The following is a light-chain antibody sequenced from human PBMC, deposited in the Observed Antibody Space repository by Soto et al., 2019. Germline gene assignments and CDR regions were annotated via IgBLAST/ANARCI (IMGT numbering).Light chain of an antibody. V-gene: IGKV1-5*01. J-gene: IGKJ1*01. CDR1: QSISSW. CDR3: QHYNSYSQA. CDR2: DAS. Sequence: DIPMTQSPSTLSASVGDRVTITCRASQSISSWLAWYQQKPGKAPKLLIYDASSLESGVPSRFSGSGSGTEFTLTISSLQPDDFATHYCQHYNSYSQAFDQGNNVQIK.